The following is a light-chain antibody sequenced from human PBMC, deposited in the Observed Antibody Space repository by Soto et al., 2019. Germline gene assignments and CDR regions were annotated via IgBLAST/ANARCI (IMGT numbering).Light chain of an antibody. J-gene: IGLJ1*01. CDR2: DVS. CDR3: SSHSSSSTRV. V-gene: IGLV2-14*01. CDR1: SSDIGAYNY. Sequence: QSALTQPASVSGSPGQSITISCTGTSSDIGAYNYVSWYQQHPGKAPKLMIYDVSDRPSGVSNRFSGSKSGNTASLTISGLKAEDEADYYCSSHSSSSTRVFGTGTKLTVL.